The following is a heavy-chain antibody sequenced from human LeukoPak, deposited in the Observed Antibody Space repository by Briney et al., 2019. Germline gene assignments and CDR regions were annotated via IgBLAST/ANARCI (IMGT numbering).Heavy chain of an antibody. CDR1: GGSISSGAYY. CDR2: IYSSGTT. J-gene: IGHJ2*01. Sequence: SETLSLTCTVSGGSISSGAYYWSWIRQHPGKGLEWMGYIYSSGTTYYNPSLKSRVTLSVDTSKTQFSLNLTSVTAADTAVYYCAREPAGFWYFDLWGRGTLVTVSS. V-gene: IGHV4-31*03. CDR3: AREPAGFWYFDL.